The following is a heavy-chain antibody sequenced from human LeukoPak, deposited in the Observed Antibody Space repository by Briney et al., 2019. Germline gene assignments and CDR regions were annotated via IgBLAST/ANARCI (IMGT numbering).Heavy chain of an antibody. D-gene: IGHD3-10*01. CDR1: GYTFTSYA. CDR3: ARGGLWFGSLGLYFDY. Sequence: ASVKVSCKASGYTFTSYAMHWVRQAPGQRLEWMGWINAGNGNTKYSQKFQGRVTITRDTSASTAYMELSSLRSEDTDVYYCARGGLWFGSLGLYFDYWGQGTLVTVSS. CDR2: INAGNGNT. J-gene: IGHJ4*02. V-gene: IGHV1-3*01.